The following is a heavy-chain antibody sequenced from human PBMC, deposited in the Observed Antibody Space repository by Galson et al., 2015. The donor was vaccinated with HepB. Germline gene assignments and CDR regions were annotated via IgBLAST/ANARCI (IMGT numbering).Heavy chain of an antibody. CDR2: VIWGADT. V-gene: IGHV2-70*13. CDR1: GFSLRTRGMC. J-gene: IGHJ6*02. CDR3: ARMVKVLTGYYKGTYYYGMDV. D-gene: IGHD3-9*01. Sequence: PALVKPTQTLTLTCSFSGFSLRTRGMCVSWIRQPPGKALEWLALVIWGADTHYNASLKTRLTISKDTSKNQEVLTMTNMDPEDTGTYYCARMVKVLTGYYKGTYYYGMDVWGQGTAVTVSS.